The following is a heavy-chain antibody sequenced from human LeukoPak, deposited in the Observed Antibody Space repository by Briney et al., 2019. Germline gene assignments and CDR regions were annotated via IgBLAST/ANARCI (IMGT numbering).Heavy chain of an antibody. CDR3: ARLPTGFPNWFDT. CDR1: GGSISISSYN. D-gene: IGHD3-9*01. CDR2: IHYSGST. Sequence: PSETLSLTCTVSGGSISISSYNWAWIRQPPGKGLEWIAAIHYSGSTYYNPSLMSRVAISVDTSKNQLSLKLSSLTATDTAVYYCARLPTGFPNWFDTWGQGTLVTVSS. V-gene: IGHV4-39*01. J-gene: IGHJ5*02.